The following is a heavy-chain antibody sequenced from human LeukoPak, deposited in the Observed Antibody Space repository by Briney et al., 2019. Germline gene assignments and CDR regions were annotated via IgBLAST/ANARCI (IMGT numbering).Heavy chain of an antibody. J-gene: IGHJ4*02. CDR3: IRGSSSY. Sequence: PGGSLRLSCAVSGLTISKSWMSWVRQAPGKGLEWVANIDPDGSDIYYVHSVKGRFTVSRDNAKNSLYLQMSSLRVEDTGTYYCIRGSSSYWGQGTLVTV. CDR2: IDPDGSDI. CDR1: GLTISKSW. V-gene: IGHV3-7*04.